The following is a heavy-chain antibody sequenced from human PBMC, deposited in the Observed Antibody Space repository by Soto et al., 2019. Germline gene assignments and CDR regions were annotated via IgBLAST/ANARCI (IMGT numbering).Heavy chain of an antibody. Sequence: QVQLVESGGGVVQPGTSLRLSCAPSGFTFSSYVMHWVRQAPGKGLEWVAVVHYDGTKKYYADSVRGRFTISRDNSENILYLQMNSLRPDDTAVYFCARETSYDFWSGPQTMVVWGQGTTVIVSS. CDR3: ARETSYDFWSGPQTMVV. D-gene: IGHD3-3*01. CDR1: GFTFSSYV. CDR2: VHYDGTKK. J-gene: IGHJ6*02. V-gene: IGHV3-33*01.